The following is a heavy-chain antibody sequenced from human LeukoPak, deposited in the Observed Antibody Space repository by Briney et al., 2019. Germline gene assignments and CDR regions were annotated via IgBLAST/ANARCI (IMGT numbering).Heavy chain of an antibody. J-gene: IGHJ4*02. CDR2: ISSSSSYT. CDR1: GFTFSDYY. V-gene: IGHV3-11*05. Sequence: PGGSLRLSCAASGFTFSDYYMSWIRQAPGKGLEWVSYISSSSSYTNYADSEKGRFTISRDNAKNSLYLQMNSLRADDTAVYYCARGCYYERSGYCPFDYWGPGTLVTVSS. D-gene: IGHD3-22*01. CDR3: ARGCYYERSGYCPFDY.